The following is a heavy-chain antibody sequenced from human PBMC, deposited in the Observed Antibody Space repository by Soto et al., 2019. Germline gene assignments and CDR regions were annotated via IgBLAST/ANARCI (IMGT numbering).Heavy chain of an antibody. CDR3: AKGEGYCSSTSCYGYYYSYMDV. CDR1: GFTFSSYA. CDR2: ISGSGGST. Sequence: EVQLLESGGGLVQPGGSLRLSCAASGFTFSSYAMSWVRQAPGKGLEWVSAISGSGGSTYYADSVKGRFTISRDNSKNTLNLRMNSQSAEQTELHYSAKGEGYCSSTSCYGYYYSYMDVWGKGTTVNVSS. J-gene: IGHJ6*03. V-gene: IGHV3-23*01. D-gene: IGHD2-2*01.